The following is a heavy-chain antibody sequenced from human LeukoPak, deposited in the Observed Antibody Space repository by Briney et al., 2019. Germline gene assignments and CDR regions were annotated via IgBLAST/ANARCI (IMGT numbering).Heavy chain of an antibody. V-gene: IGHV3-48*02. CDR1: GFTFSSYS. Sequence: GGSLRLSRAASGFTFSSYSVNWVRQAPGKGLEWVSYISRSSSTIYYADSVKGRFTISRDNAKNSLYLQMNSLRDEDTAVYYCARDGDGGLGSDYWGQGTLVTV. CDR3: ARDGDGGLGSDY. J-gene: IGHJ4*02. D-gene: IGHD4-23*01. CDR2: ISRSSSTI.